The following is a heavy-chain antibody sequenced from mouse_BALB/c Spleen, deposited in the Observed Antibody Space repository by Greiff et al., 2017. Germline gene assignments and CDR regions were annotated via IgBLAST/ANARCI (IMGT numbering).Heavy chain of an antibody. CDR3: AIGLGPFAY. CDR2: IDPANGNT. J-gene: IGHJ3*01. Sequence: EVQLQQSGAELVKPGASVKLSCTASVFNIKDTYMHWVKQRPEQGLEWIGRIDPANGNTKYDPKFQGKATITADTSSNTAYLQLSSLTSEDTAVYYCAIGLGPFAYWGQGTLVTVSA. CDR1: VFNIKDTY. V-gene: IGHV14-3*02. D-gene: IGHD4-1*01.